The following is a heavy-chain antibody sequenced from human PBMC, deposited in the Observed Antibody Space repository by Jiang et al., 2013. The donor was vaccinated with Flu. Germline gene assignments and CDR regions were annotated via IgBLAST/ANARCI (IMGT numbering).Heavy chain of an antibody. CDR2: TYYRSKWYN. D-gene: IGHD3-22*01. CDR3: ARELSVHDSSGYYAFDI. Sequence: CAISGDSVSSNSAAWNWIRQSPSRGLEWLGRTYYRSKWYNDYAVSVKSRITINPDTSKNQFSLQLNSVTPEDTAVYYCARELSVHDSSGYYAFDIWGQGTMVTVSS. J-gene: IGHJ3*02. V-gene: IGHV6-1*01. CDR1: GDSVSSNSAA.